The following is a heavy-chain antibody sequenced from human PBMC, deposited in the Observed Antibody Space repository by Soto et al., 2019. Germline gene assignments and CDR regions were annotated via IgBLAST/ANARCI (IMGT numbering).Heavy chain of an antibody. D-gene: IGHD2-2*01. J-gene: IGHJ4*02. CDR2: IDYSGNT. CDR1: GVSIVSYY. V-gene: IGHV4-59*01. Sequence: SETLSLTCTVSGVSIVSYYWGWVRQPPGKGLEWLGHIDYSGNTKYNPSLKSRVTMSVDRSENQVSLKLSSVTAADTAVYYCARGVSAYRFDYWGQGTLVTVSS. CDR3: ARGVSAYRFDY.